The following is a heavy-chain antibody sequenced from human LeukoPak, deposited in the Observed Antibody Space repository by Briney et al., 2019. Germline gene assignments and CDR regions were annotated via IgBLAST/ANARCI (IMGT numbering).Heavy chain of an antibody. V-gene: IGHV3-66*01. CDR1: GFTVSSNY. CDR2: IYSGGST. CDR3: ARVFGRGVVVNPYFGY. D-gene: IGHD2-21*01. Sequence: GGSLRLSCAASGFTVSSNYMSWVRQAPGKGLEWVSVIYSGGSTYYADSVKGRFTISRDNSKNTLYLQMNSLRAEDAAVYYCARVFGRGVVVNPYFGYWGQGTLVTVSS. J-gene: IGHJ4*02.